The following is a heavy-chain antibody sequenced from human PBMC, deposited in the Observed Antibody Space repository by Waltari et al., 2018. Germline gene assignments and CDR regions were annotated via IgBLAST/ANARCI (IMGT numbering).Heavy chain of an antibody. J-gene: IGHJ3*01. Sequence: QLQLQESGPRLVRPSETLSLICRVSGVSITSNRHYWPWLRQSPGQGLEWIGTVSYSGTTYLSPSLKSRVSVPRDTSKNQVSLILGSVTAADMAVYYCATYIGASVGTAAFDVWGQGTMVTVSS. D-gene: IGHD5-12*01. CDR1: GVSITSNRHY. V-gene: IGHV4-39*01. CDR3: ATYIGASVGTAAFDV. CDR2: VSYSGTT.